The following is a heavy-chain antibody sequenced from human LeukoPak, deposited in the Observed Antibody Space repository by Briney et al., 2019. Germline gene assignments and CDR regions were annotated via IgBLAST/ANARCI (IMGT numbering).Heavy chain of an antibody. D-gene: IGHD3-10*01. CDR1: GFTFDDYA. V-gene: IGHV3-9*01. CDR2: ISWNSGSI. J-gene: IGHJ6*03. CDR3: AKDMEVRARYYYYMDV. Sequence: HPGGSLRLSCAASGFTFDDYAMHWVRQAPGKGLEWVSGISWNSGSIGYADSVKGRFTISRDNAKNSLYLQMNSLRAEDTALYYCAKDMEVRARYYYYMDVWGKGTTVTVSS.